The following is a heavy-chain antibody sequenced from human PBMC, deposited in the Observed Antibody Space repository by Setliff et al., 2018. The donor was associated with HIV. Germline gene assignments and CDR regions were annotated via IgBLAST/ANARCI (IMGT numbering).Heavy chain of an antibody. D-gene: IGHD3-10*01. CDR3: ARHSGVASPNWFDP. CDR2: IYTSGST. J-gene: IGHJ5*02. CDR1: GGSISSYY. V-gene: IGHV4-4*07. Sequence: PSETLSLTCTVSGGSISSYYWSWIRQPAGKGLEWIGRIYTSGSTNYNPSLKSRVTMSVDTSKNQLSLKVTSVTAADTAVYYCARHSGVASPNWFDPWGQGTLVTVSS.